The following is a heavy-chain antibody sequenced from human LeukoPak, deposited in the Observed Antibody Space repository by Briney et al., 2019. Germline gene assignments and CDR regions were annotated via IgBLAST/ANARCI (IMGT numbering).Heavy chain of an antibody. V-gene: IGHV4-59*08. J-gene: IGHJ4*02. CDR3: ARLIVGYYGSGSYYTIDY. CDR1: GGSITPYY. CDR2: VYYTGNT. Sequence: SETLSLTCTVSGGSITPYYWTWIRQPPGKGPEWIGSVYYTGNTNYTPSLKSRVTMSIDTSKNQFSLNLSSVTAADTAVYYCARLIVGYYGSGSYYTIDYWGQGILVTVSS. D-gene: IGHD3-10*01.